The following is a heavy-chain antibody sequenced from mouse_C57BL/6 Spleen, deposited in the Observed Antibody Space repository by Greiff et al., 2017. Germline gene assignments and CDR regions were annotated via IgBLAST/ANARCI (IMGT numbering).Heavy chain of an antibody. CDR2: INPSNGGT. V-gene: IGHV1-53*01. J-gene: IGHJ3*01. CDR3: ARPYSNYVGWFAY. Sequence: QVQLQQPGTELVKPGASVKLSCKASGYTFTSYWMHWVKQRPGQGLEWIGNINPSNGGTTYNEKFKSKATLTVDKSSSTAYMQLSSLTSEASAVYYCARPYSNYVGWFAYWGQGTLVTVSA. D-gene: IGHD2-5*01. CDR1: GYTFTSYW.